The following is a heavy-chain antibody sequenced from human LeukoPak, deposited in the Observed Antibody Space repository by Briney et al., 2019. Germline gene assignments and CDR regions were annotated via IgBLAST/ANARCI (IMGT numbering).Heavy chain of an antibody. CDR3: ARGSFGLDY. V-gene: IGHV3-30-3*01. Sequence: GGSLRLSCAASGFTLSNYDMHWVRQAPGKGLEWVAFISSDGSNEYYGDSVKGRFTIYRDNLILYLQMNRLRTEDTAVYFCARGSFGLDYWGQGTLVTVSS. CDR2: ISSDGSNE. J-gene: IGHJ4*02. CDR1: GFTLSNYD. D-gene: IGHD3-16*01.